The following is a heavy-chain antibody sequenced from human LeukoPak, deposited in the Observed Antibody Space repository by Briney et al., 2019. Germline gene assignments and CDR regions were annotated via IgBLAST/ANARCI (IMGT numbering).Heavy chain of an antibody. V-gene: IGHV3-64D*06. J-gene: IGHJ4*02. D-gene: IGHD3-10*01. CDR3: VPLPGVRGDD. Sequence: PGGSLRLSCSASGFTFSSYAMHWVRQAPGKGLEYVSAISSNGGSTYYADSVKGRFTISRDNSKNTLYPQMSSLRAEDTAVCYCVPLPGVRGDDWGQGTLVTVSS. CDR1: GFTFSSYA. CDR2: ISSNGGST.